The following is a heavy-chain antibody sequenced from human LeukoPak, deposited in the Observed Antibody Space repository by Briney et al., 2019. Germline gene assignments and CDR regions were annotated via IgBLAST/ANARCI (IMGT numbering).Heavy chain of an antibody. J-gene: IGHJ4*02. CDR1: GYTFTSFD. Sequence: ASVKVSCKASGYTFTSFDINWVRQAPGQGLEWMGWISAYNGNTNYAQKLQGRVTMTTDTSTSTAYMELRSLRSDDTAVYYCAREWFGELFLDYWGQGTLVTVSS. D-gene: IGHD3-10*01. CDR2: ISAYNGNT. CDR3: AREWFGELFLDY. V-gene: IGHV1-18*01.